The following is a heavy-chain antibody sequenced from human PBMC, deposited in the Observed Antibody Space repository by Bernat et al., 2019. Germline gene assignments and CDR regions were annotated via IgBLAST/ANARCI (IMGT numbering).Heavy chain of an antibody. Sequence: EVQLLESGGGLVQPGGSLRLSCAASGFTFSSYAMSWVRQAPGKGLEWVSAISGSGGSTYYADSVKGRFTISRDNSKNTLYLQMNSLRAEDTAVYYCAKDLGRIAVAGKDYYYYGMDVWGQGTTVTVSS. CDR2: ISGSGGST. J-gene: IGHJ6*02. CDR1: GFTFSSYA. D-gene: IGHD6-19*01. V-gene: IGHV3-23*01. CDR3: AKDLGRIAVAGKDYYYYGMDV.